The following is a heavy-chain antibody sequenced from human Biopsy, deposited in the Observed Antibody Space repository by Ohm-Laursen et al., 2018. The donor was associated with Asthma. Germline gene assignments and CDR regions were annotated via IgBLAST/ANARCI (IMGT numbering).Heavy chain of an antibody. CDR3: ARCQVGYSSGWSLLLKKIYYSGMDV. V-gene: IGHV1-69*01. Sequence: SSVKVSCKVPGGTFSNFAISWVRQAPGQELEWLGGIMTVFGKKNYAQKFQGRVTITADESTSTAYMEGTSLRSEDTAIYYCARCQVGYSSGWSLLLKKIYYSGMDVWGQGTAVTVSS. CDR1: GGTFSNFA. CDR2: IMTVFGKK. D-gene: IGHD6-19*01. J-gene: IGHJ6*02.